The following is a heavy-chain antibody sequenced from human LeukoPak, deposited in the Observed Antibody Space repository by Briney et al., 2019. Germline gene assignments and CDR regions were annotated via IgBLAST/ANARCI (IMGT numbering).Heavy chain of an antibody. CDR3: AKDRRYTYGYDY. CDR2: ISGSGGST. Sequence: PGGSLRLSCAASGFTFSDRAMSWVRQAPGKGLEWVSAISGSGGSTYYADSVKGRFTISRDNSQNTLYLQMNSLRAEDTAVYYCAKDRRYTYGYDYWGQGTLVTVSS. V-gene: IGHV3-23*01. CDR1: GFTFSDRA. J-gene: IGHJ4*02. D-gene: IGHD5-18*01.